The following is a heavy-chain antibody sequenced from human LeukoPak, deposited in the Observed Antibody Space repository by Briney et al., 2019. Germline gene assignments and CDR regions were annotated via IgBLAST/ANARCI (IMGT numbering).Heavy chain of an antibody. CDR3: ARGGNWKAFDM. J-gene: IGHJ3*02. CDR2: IWYDGSNK. Sequence: GGSLRLSCAASGFTFRCYVMHWVRQAPGKGPEWVAVIWYDGSNKYYADSVKGRFTISRDNSENTLYLQMNSLRAEDTALYYWARGGNWKAFDMWGQGTLVTVSS. D-gene: IGHD1-20*01. V-gene: IGHV3-33*01. CDR1: GFTFRCYV.